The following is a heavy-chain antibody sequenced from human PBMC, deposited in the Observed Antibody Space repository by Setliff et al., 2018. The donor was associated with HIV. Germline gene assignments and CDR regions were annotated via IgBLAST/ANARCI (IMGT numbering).Heavy chain of an antibody. CDR1: GYTFSTNA. CDR3: ARQGSLTGYYTVDY. D-gene: IGHD3-9*01. V-gene: IGHV1-3*01. J-gene: IGHJ4*02. CDR2: INAGDDNT. Sequence: GPVKVSCKAFGYTFSTNAIHWVRQAPGQRLEWMGYINAGDDNTRYSEKFQGRVTITRDTSANTAYMELSSLRSEDTAVYYCARQGSLTGYYTVDYWGQGTLVTVSS.